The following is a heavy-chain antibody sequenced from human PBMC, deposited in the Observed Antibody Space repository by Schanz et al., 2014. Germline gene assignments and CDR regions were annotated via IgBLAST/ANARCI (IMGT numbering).Heavy chain of an antibody. CDR2: ISTFRNEDT. CDR3: ASSGAGYSSSWDFDY. Sequence: QLQLVQSGAEVKKPGASVRVSCKVSGYAFTTYGISWVRQAPGQGPEFMGWISTFRNEDTNSAQRFQGRLTMTTDTSTSTAYMELRSLRSDDTAVYYCASSGAGYSSSWDFDYWGQGTLVTVSS. V-gene: IGHV1-18*01. J-gene: IGHJ4*02. D-gene: IGHD6-13*01. CDR1: GYAFTTYG.